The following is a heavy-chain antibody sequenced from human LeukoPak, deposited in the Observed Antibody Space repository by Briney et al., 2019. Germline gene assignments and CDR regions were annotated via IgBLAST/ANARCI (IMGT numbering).Heavy chain of an antibody. CDR1: GGSISSYY. J-gene: IGHJ4*02. CDR3: GRAGEYFDY. V-gene: IGHV4-59*01. CDR2: IYYSGST. D-gene: IGHD3-10*01. Sequence: SETLSLTCTVSGGSISSYYWSWIRQPPGKGLEWIGCIYYSGSTNYNPSLKSRVTISVDTSKNQFSLKLSSVTAADTAVYYCGRAGEYFDYWAQGTLVTVSS.